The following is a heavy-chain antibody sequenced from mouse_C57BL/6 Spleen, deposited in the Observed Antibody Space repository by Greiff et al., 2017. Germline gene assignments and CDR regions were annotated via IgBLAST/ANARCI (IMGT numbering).Heavy chain of an antibody. CDR3: ARLWLLPYWYFDV. D-gene: IGHD2-3*01. CDR1: GFTFSDYY. CDR2: INYDGSST. J-gene: IGHJ1*03. V-gene: IGHV5-16*01. Sequence: EVQRVESEGGLVQPGSSMKLSCTASGFTFSDYYMAWVRQVPEKGLEWVANINYDGSSTYYLDSLKSSFIFSRANAKNILYLQMSSLKTEDTAAYYCARLWLLPYWYFDVWGTGTTVTVSA.